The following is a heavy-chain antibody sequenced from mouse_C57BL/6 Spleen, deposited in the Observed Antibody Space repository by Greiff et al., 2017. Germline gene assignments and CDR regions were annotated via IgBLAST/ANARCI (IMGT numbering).Heavy chain of an antibody. Sequence: EVNVVESGGGLVQSGRSLRLSCATSGFTFSDFYMEWVRQAPGKGLEWIAASRNKANDYTTEYSASGKGRFIVSRDTSQSILYLQMNAMRAADNATEYCARDRPPYDYDEEGDAMDYWGQGTSVTVSS. J-gene: IGHJ4*01. D-gene: IGHD2-4*01. CDR3: ARDRPPYDYDEEGDAMDY. CDR1: GFTFSDFY. V-gene: IGHV7-1*01. CDR2: SRNKANDYTT.